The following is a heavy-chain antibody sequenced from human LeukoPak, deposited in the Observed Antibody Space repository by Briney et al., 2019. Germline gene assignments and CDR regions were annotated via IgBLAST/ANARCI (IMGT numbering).Heavy chain of an antibody. CDR1: GYSISTSYY. CDR3: ARGDNWNPAVNWFDP. D-gene: IGHD1-20*01. Sequence: SETLSLTCTVSGYSISTSYYWGWIRQPPGKGLEWIGSIYHSGNTYYNPSLKSRVTISVDTSKKQFSLKLNSVTAADTAVYYCARGDNWNPAVNWFDPWGQGTLVTVSS. V-gene: IGHV4-38-2*02. J-gene: IGHJ5*02. CDR2: IYHSGNT.